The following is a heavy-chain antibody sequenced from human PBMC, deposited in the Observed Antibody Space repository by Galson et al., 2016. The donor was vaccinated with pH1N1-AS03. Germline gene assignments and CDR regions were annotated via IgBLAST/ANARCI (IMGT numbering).Heavy chain of an antibody. Sequence: SLRLSCAASGFTFSGYAMNWVRQAPGEGLEWVSTISGSGGDTYYACTLSRRFTISRDYSTTKLYLQMNSLRAEDTAVDSCVNDGVERAAAGYAYFDYWGQGTLVTVSS. CDR3: VNDGVERAAAGYAYFDY. CDR1: GFTFSGYA. V-gene: IGHV3-23*01. D-gene: IGHD6-13*01. CDR2: ISGSGGDT. J-gene: IGHJ4*02.